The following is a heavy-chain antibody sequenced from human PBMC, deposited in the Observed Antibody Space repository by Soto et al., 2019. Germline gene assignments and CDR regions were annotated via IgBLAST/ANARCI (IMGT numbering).Heavy chain of an antibody. CDR1: GFTLSCCG. CDR3: AKEQSSGFYRVVDY. D-gene: IGHD6-19*01. V-gene: IGHV3-30*18. J-gene: IGHJ4*02. Sequence: QVQVVESGGGVVQPGRSLRLSCAASGFTLSCCGMHWVRQAPGKGLEWVGVITYDGREIHYGDSVKGRFTISRDSSENTVYLQMNSLRVEDSAVYYCAKEQSSGFYRVVDYWGQGTLVTVSP. CDR2: ITYDGREI.